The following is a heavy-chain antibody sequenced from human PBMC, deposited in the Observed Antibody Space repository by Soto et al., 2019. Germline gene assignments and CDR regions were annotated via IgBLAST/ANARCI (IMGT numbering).Heavy chain of an antibody. V-gene: IGHV4-39*01. Sequence: SETLSLTCTVSGGSISSSSYYWGWIRQPPGKGLEWIGSIYYSGSTYYNPSLKSRVTISVDTSKNQFSLKLSSVTAADTAVYYCARQIGYCSGGSCYTALGAFDIWGQGTMVTVSS. CDR3: ARQIGYCSGGSCYTALGAFDI. CDR2: IYYSGST. J-gene: IGHJ3*02. D-gene: IGHD2-15*01. CDR1: GGSISSSSYY.